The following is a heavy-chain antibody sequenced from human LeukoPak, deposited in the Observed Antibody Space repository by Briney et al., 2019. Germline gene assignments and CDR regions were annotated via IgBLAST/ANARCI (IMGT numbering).Heavy chain of an antibody. CDR3: ARGITSGPRRYDVRNFDY. D-gene: IGHD3-3*01. CDR2: ISYDGSNK. CDR1: GFTLSSYA. J-gene: IGHJ4*02. Sequence: GGSLRLSCAASGFTLSSYAMHWVRQAPGKGLEWVAVISYDGSNKYYADSVKGRFTISRDNAKNSLYLQMYSLRAEDTAVYYCARGITSGPRRYDVRNFDYWGQGTPVTVSS. V-gene: IGHV3-30*04.